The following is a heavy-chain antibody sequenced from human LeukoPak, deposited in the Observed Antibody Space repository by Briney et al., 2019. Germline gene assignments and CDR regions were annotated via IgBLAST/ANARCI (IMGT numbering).Heavy chain of an antibody. J-gene: IGHJ6*03. CDR1: GYTFTSYA. CDR2: INTNTGNP. Sequence: ASVKVSCKASGYTFTSYAMNWVRQAPGQGLEWMGWINTNTGNPTYAQGFTGRFVFSLDTSVSTAYLQSSSLKAEDTAVYYCARERGGMYYYDSSGYPLRYYYYMDVWGKGTTVTVSS. CDR3: ARERGGMYYYDSSGYPLRYYYYMDV. D-gene: IGHD3-22*01. V-gene: IGHV7-4-1*02.